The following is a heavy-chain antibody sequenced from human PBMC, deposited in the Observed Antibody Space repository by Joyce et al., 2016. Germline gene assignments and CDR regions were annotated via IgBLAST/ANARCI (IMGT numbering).Heavy chain of an antibody. J-gene: IGHJ3*02. D-gene: IGHD3-3*01. CDR3: ARGVLEWFGAFDI. Sequence: QVQLVESGGGVVKPGRSLRLSCAASGFTFRSYGMHWVRQAPGKGLEWVEVIWYDGSNKYYADSIKGRFTISRDNYKNTLYLQMDSLRAEDTAVYYCARGVLEWFGAFDIWGQGTMVTVSS. V-gene: IGHV3-33*01. CDR1: GFTFRSYG. CDR2: IWYDGSNK.